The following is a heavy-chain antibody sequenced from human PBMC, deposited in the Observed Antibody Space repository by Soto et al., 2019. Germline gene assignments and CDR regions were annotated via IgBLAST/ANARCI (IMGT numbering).Heavy chain of an antibody. CDR2: IYYSGST. Sequence: PSETLSLTCTVSGGSISSGGYYWSWIRQHPGKGLEWIGYIYYSGSTYYNPSLKSRVTISVDTSKNQFSLKLSSVTAADTAVYYCASERRGLRLDPTGGFDPWGQGTLVTVSS. D-gene: IGHD3-16*01. CDR3: ASERRGLRLDPTGGFDP. CDR1: GGSISSGGYY. V-gene: IGHV4-31*03. J-gene: IGHJ5*02.